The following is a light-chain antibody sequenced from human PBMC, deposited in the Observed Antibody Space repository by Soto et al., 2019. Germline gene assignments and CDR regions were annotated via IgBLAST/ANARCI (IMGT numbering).Light chain of an antibody. CDR2: EVN. J-gene: IGLJ3*02. CDR1: SSDIGGYNS. CDR3: SSSAGIYHYLV. Sequence: QSALTQPPSASGSPGQSVTISCTGTSSDIGGYNSDSWYQQHPGKAPRLMIYEVNKRPSGVPDRFSGSKSGYTASLTVSGLQTEDEAFYYCSSSAGIYHYLVFGGGTQLTVL. V-gene: IGLV2-8*01.